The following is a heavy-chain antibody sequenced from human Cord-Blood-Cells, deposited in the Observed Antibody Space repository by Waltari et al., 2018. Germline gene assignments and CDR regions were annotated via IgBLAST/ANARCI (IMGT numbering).Heavy chain of an antibody. V-gene: IGHV3-23*01. J-gene: IGHJ3*02. CDR1: GFTFSSYA. D-gene: IGHD2-15*01. CDR2: ISGSGGST. CDR3: AKDRGLWWELDAFDI. Sequence: EVQLLESGGGLVQPGGSLRLSCAASGFTFSSYAMSWVRQAPGKGLEWVSAISGSGGSTYYADSVKDRFTISRDNSKNTLYLQMNSLRAEDTEVYYCAKDRGLWWELDAFDIWGQGTMVTVSS.